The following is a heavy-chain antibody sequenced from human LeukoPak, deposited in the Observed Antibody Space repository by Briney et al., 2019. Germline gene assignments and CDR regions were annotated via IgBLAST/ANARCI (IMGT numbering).Heavy chain of an antibody. CDR3: AKDRGYDFWSGYYNWYYYYGMDV. Sequence: HPGGSLRLSCAASGFTFSSYAMSWVRQAPGKGLEWVSAISGSGGSTYYADSVKGRFTISRDNSKNTLYLQMNSLRAEDTAVYYCAKDRGYDFWSGYYNWYYYYGMDVWGQGTTVTVSS. D-gene: IGHD3-3*01. V-gene: IGHV3-23*01. CDR2: ISGSGGST. CDR1: GFTFSSYA. J-gene: IGHJ6*02.